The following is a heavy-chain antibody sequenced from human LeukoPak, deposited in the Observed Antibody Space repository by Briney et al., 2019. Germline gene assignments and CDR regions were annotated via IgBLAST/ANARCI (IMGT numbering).Heavy chain of an antibody. CDR2: IQDDLAKT. CDR3: ATQTITLVVVISPFVY. J-gene: IGHJ4*02. V-gene: IGHV3-30*02. Sequence: GRSLRLSCAASGFTFNTYPMPWVRQPPGKGLEWVALIQDDLAKTNYADCVRGLFTLSRDNSGSTVYLQVNSLKPDDTAVYYCATQTITLVVVISPFVYWCQGALVTVSS. D-gene: IGHD3-22*01. CDR1: GFTFNTYP.